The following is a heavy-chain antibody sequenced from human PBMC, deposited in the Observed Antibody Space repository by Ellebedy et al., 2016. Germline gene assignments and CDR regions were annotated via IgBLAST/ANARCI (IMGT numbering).Heavy chain of an antibody. D-gene: IGHD3-3*02. Sequence: GGSLRLXXAASGFTFSTYWMHWVRQAPGKGLVWVSRIFPDGSSTYYADSVKGRFTISRDNSKNTLYLQMNSLRAEDTAVYYCAKVHFWSGYFPLYYMDVWGKGTTVTVSS. CDR2: IFPDGSST. CDR1: GFTFSTYW. V-gene: IGHV3-74*01. CDR3: AKVHFWSGYFPLYYMDV. J-gene: IGHJ6*03.